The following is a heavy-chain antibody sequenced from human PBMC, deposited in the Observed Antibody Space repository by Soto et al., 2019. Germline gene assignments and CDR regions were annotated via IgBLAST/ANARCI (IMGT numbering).Heavy chain of an antibody. V-gene: IGHV4-34*01. Sequence: PETLSPTCAVYAGSFSGYYWSWIRQPPGKGPEWIGEINHSGSTNYNPSLKSRVTISVDTSKNQFSLKLSSVTAADTAVYYCARGLDYYDSSGYPPAVWGQGTTVTVSS. CDR3: ARGLDYYDSSGYPPAV. CDR1: AGSFSGYY. D-gene: IGHD3-22*01. J-gene: IGHJ6*02. CDR2: INHSGST.